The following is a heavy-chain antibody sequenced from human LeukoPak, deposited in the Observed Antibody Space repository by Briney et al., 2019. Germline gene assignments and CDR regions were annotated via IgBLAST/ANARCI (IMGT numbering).Heavy chain of an antibody. CDR2: MNPNSGNT. D-gene: IGHD4-17*01. Sequence: ASVKVSCKASGYTLTSYDINWVRQATGQGLEWMGWMNPNSGNTGYAQKFQGRVTMTRNTSLSTAYMELSSLRSEDTAVYYCARVHGDYGGVSYWGQGTLVTVSS. CDR1: GYTLTSYD. CDR3: ARVHGDYGGVSY. J-gene: IGHJ4*02. V-gene: IGHV1-8*01.